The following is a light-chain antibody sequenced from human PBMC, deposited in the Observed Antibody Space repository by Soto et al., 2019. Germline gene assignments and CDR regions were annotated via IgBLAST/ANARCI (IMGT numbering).Light chain of an antibody. J-gene: IGKJ5*01. CDR1: QSVSSY. V-gene: IGKV3-11*01. CDR2: DAS. CDR3: QQRSNWPLIT. Sequence: EIVLTQSPATLSLSPGERATLSCRASQSVSSYLAWYQQKPGQPPRLPIYDASNRATGIPARFSGSGSGTDFTLTISSLEPEDFAVYYCQQRSNWPLITFGQGTRLEIK.